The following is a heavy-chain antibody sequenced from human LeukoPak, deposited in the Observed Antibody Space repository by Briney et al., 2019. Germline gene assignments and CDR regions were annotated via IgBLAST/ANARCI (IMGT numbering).Heavy chain of an antibody. V-gene: IGHV4-59*01. CDR1: GGSISSYY. Sequence: PTETLSLTCTVSGGSISSYYWSWIRQPPGKGLEWIGYIYYSGSTNYNPSLKSRVTISVDTSKNQFSLKLSSVTAADTAVYYCASHYGSGSYYLDYWGQGTLVTVSS. J-gene: IGHJ4*02. D-gene: IGHD3-10*01. CDR3: ASHYGSGSYYLDY. CDR2: IYYSGST.